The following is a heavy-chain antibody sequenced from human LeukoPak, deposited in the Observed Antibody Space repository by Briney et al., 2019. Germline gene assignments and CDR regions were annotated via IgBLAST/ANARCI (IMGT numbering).Heavy chain of an antibody. V-gene: IGHV3-21*01. J-gene: IGHJ5*01. D-gene: IGHD3-10*01. CDR2: INLTSTSI. CDR3: VRLRRNSDRSYYYYYYDS. CDR1: GLTFSDYS. Sequence: GGSLRLSCVASGLTFSDYSINWVRRAPGKGLEWVSSINLTSTSIYYADAVRGRFTISRDNAKSSLYLQMDSLRAEDTAVYYRVRLRRNSDRSYYYYYYDSWGQGILVTVSS.